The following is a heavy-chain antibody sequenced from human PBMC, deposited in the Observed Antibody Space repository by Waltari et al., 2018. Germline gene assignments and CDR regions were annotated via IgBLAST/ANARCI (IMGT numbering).Heavy chain of an antibody. D-gene: IGHD3-22*01. Sequence: QVQLQQWGAGLLKPSETLSLTCAVYGGSFSGYYWSWIRKPPGKGLEWIGEINQSGSTNYNRSLKSRVTVSVDTSRSQFSLKLSSVTAADMAVYDCADSSGYYRQFDAVDILGQGTMVTVS. J-gene: IGHJ3*02. CDR1: GGSFSGYY. CDR3: ADSSGYYRQFDAVDI. CDR2: INQSGST. V-gene: IGHV4-34*01.